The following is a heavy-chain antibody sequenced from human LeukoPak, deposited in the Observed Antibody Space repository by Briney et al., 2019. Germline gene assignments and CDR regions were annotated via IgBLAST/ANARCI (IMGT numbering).Heavy chain of an antibody. J-gene: IGHJ5*02. CDR3: AGIWKRWLQPGWFDP. V-gene: IGHV4-4*02. Sequence: PSETLSLTCAVSGGSISSSNWWSWVRQPPGKGLEWIGEIYHSGSTNYNPSLKSRVTISVDKSKNQFSLKLSSVTAADTAVYYCAGIWKRWLQPGWFDPWGQGTLVTVSS. D-gene: IGHD5-24*01. CDR2: IYHSGST. CDR1: GGSISSSNW.